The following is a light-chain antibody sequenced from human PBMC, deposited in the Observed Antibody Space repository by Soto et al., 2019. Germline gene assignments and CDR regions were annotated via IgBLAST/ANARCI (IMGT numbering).Light chain of an antibody. CDR2: KAS. CDR1: QSIVFSDGKAY. J-gene: IGKJ1*01. Sequence: DVVMTPSPLSLPVTLGQPASISCRSSQSIVFSDGKAYLSWFQPRPGQSPRRLIYKASNRDSGVPDGFSGSGSGTDFTLQIDRVEAEDVGIYYGMQGTYWPPTFGRGTRVEIK. CDR3: MQGTYWPPT. V-gene: IGKV2-30*01.